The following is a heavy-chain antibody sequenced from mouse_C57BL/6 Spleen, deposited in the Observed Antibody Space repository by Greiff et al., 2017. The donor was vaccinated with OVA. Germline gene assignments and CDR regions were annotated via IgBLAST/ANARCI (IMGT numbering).Heavy chain of an antibody. V-gene: IGHV5-17*01. J-gene: IGHJ2*01. Sequence: VQLQQSGGGLVKPGGSLKLSCAASGFTFSDYGMHWVRQAPEKGLEWVAYISSGSSTIYYADTVKGRFTISRDNAKNTLFLQMTSLRSEDTAMYYCARAVTTEFDYWGQGTTLTVSS. CDR1: GFTFSDYG. CDR3: ARAVTTEFDY. D-gene: IGHD2-2*01. CDR2: ISSGSSTI.